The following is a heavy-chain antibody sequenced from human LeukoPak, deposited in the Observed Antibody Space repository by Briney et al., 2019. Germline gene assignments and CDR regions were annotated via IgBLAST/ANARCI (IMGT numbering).Heavy chain of an antibody. CDR2: ISGSGTST. CDR1: GFTFRSYA. V-gene: IGHV3-23*01. J-gene: IGHJ6*03. Sequence: GGSLRLSCAASGFTFRSYALSWVRQAPGKGLEWVSAISGSGTSTYYADSVKGRFTISRDNPRNTLYLQMNSLRAEDTAVYYCASPPLWFGELPYFYYYMDVWGKGTTVTVSS. D-gene: IGHD3-10*01. CDR3: ASPPLWFGELPYFYYYMDV.